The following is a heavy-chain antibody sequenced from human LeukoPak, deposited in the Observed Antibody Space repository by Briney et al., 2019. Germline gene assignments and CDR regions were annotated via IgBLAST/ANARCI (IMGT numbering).Heavy chain of an antibody. D-gene: IGHD2-15*01. CDR2: IKSRTDGETT. J-gene: IGHJ4*02. V-gene: IGHV3-15*01. CDR3: TRMHVGR. CDR1: GFIFSKAW. Sequence: GGSLRLSCAASGFIFSKAWMSWARQAPGKGREWVGCIKSRTDGETTDYAAPVKGRFTISRDDSKNTVYLQMNSLKTEDTAMYYCTRMHVGRWGQGTLVTVSS.